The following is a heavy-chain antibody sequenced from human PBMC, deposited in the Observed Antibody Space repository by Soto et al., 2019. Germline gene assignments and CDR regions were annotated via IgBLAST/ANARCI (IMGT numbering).Heavy chain of an antibody. V-gene: IGHV4-34*01. CDR2: INHSGRT. D-gene: IGHD3-10*01. J-gene: IGHJ5*02. Sequence: QVQLQQWGAGLLKPSETLSLTCAVYGGSFSGYYWSWIRQPPGKGLEWIGEINHSGRTNYNPSLTSRVTISVDTSKNQFSLKLSSVTAADTAVYYCARGPSLFTKFNRGGRTVYFDPWGQGTLVTVSS. CDR3: ARGPSLFTKFNRGGRTVYFDP. CDR1: GGSFSGYY.